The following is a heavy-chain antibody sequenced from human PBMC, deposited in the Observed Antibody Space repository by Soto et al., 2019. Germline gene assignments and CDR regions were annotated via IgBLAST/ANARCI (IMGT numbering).Heavy chain of an antibody. CDR1: GYSFTSYW. CDR3: ARRGSSNWYWFDP. D-gene: IGHD6-13*01. Sequence: GESLKISCKGSGYSFTSYWIGWVRQMPGKGLEWMGIIYPGDSDTRYSPSFQGHVTISADKSISTAYLQWSSLKASDTAMYYCARRGSSNWYWFDPWGQGTLVTVSS. J-gene: IGHJ5*02. CDR2: IYPGDSDT. V-gene: IGHV5-51*01.